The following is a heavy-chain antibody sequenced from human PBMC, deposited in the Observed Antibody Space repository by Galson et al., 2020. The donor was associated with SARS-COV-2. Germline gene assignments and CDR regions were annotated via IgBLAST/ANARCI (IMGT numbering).Heavy chain of an antibody. CDR3: ARAGDIGMLYEFDY. J-gene: IGHJ4*02. CDR1: GFTFSSYW. V-gene: IGHV3-7*03. CDR2: IKQDGSEK. Sequence: GESLKISCAASGFTFSSYWMSWVRQAPGKGLEWVANIKQDGSEKYYVDSVKGRFTISRDNAKNSLYLQINSLRAEDTAVYYCARAGDIGMLYEFDYWGQVTLVTVSS. D-gene: IGHD5-12*01.